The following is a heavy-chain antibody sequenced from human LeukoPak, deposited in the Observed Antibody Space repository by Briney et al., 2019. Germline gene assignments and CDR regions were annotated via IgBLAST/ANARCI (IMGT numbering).Heavy chain of an antibody. V-gene: IGHV3-43*02. J-gene: IGHJ4*02. D-gene: IGHD1-26*01. CDR2: ITGDGGQI. Sequence: GGSLRLSCAAAGFTFDVYAMYWVRQAPGKGLEWVSLITGDGGQIYSADSVKGRFTISRDNSKNSLYLQMNSLRTEDTAWYYCVKGRQWVGDYWGQGTLVTVSS. CDR1: GFTFDVYA. CDR3: VKGRQWVGDY.